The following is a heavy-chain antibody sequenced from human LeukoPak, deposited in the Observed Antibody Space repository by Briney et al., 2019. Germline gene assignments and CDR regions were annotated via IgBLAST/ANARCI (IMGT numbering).Heavy chain of an antibody. J-gene: IGHJ4*02. Sequence: SETLSLTCAVYGGSFSGYYWSWIRQPPGKGLEWIGEINHSGSTNYNPSLKSRVTISVDTSKNQFSLKLSSVTAADTAVYYCARGLRDSSGYYEYYFDYWGQGTLVTASS. CDR3: ARGLRDSSGYYEYYFDY. V-gene: IGHV4-34*01. CDR1: GGSFSGYY. CDR2: INHSGST. D-gene: IGHD3-22*01.